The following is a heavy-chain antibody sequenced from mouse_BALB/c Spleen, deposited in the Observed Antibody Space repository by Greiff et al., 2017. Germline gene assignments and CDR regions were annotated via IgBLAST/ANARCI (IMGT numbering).Heavy chain of an antibody. Sequence: EVKLMESGGGLVQPGGSRKLSCAASGFTFSSFGMHWVRQAPEKGLEWVAYISSGSSTIYYADTVKGRFTISRDNPKNTLFLQMTSLRSEDTAMYYCARSDVPYYYGYPFDYWGQGTTLTVSS. J-gene: IGHJ2*01. V-gene: IGHV5-17*02. CDR2: ISSGSSTI. D-gene: IGHD1-2*01. CDR1: GFTFSSFG. CDR3: ARSDVPYYYGYPFDY.